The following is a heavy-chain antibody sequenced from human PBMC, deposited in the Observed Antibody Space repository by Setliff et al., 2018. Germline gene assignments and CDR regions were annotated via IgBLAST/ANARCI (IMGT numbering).Heavy chain of an antibody. CDR1: GGSFSNYA. CDR3: ARDALYDSNDRSSYYGNWLDP. CDR2: NIPIYGST. V-gene: IGHV1-69*13. D-gene: IGHD3-22*01. J-gene: IGHJ5*02. Sequence: SVKVSCKASGGSFSNYAIIWVRQAPGQGPEWMGGNIPIYGSTNNAEKFQGRVTFSADESMSTVYMELSSLTSADTALYYCARDALYDSNDRSSYYGNWLDPWGQGTLVTVSS.